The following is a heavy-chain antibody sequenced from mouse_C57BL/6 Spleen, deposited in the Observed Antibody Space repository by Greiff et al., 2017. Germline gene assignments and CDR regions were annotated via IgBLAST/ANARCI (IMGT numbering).Heavy chain of an antibody. CDR3: ARNYDYDDWFAY. J-gene: IGHJ3*01. D-gene: IGHD2-4*01. Sequence: VQLQQSGPELVKPGASVKISCKASGYAFSSSWMNWVKQRPGKGLEWIGRIYPGDGDTNYNGKFKGKATLTADKSSSTAYMQLSSLTSEDSAVYFCARNYDYDDWFAYWGQGTLVTVSA. V-gene: IGHV1-82*01. CDR1: GYAFSSSW. CDR2: IYPGDGDT.